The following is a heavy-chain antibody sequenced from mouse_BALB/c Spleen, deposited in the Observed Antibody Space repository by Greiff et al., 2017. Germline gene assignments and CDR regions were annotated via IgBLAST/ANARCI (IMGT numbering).Heavy chain of an antibody. CDR2: ISSGGSYT. D-gene: IGHD2-1*01. V-gene: IGHV5-6*01. J-gene: IGHJ4*01. CDR3: ARQDGNYVDYAMDD. CDR1: GFTFSSYG. Sequence: EVKLMESGGDLVKPGGSLKLSCAASGFTFSSYGMSWVRQTPDKRLEWVATISSGGSYTYYPDSVKGRFTISRDNAKNTLYLQMSSLKSEDTAMYYCARQDGNYVDYAMDDWGQGTSVTVSS.